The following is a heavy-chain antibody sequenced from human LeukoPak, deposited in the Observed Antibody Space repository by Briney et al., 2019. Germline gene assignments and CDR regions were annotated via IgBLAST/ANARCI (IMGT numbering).Heavy chain of an antibody. CDR1: GYTFTSYG. V-gene: IGHV1-69*06. D-gene: IGHD4-17*01. CDR3: ARVDYAGVRYYYMDV. Sequence: GASVKVSCKASGYTFTSYGISWVRQAPGQGLEWMGGIIPIFGTANYAQKFQGRVTITADKSTSTAYMELSSLRSEDTAVYYCARVDYAGVRYYYMDVWGKGTTVTVSS. J-gene: IGHJ6*03. CDR2: IIPIFGTA.